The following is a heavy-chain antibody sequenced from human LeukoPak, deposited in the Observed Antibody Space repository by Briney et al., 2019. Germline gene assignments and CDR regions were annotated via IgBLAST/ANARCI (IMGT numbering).Heavy chain of an antibody. D-gene: IGHD1-26*01. CDR1: GYTFTSYA. CDR2: INAGNGNT. CDR3: ARGQPLWELYGPDFQH. Sequence: ASVKVSCKASGYTFTSYAMHWVRQAPGQRLEWMGWINAGNGNTKYSQKFQGRVTITRDTSASTAYMGLSSLRSEDTAVYYCARGQPLWELYGPDFQHWGQGTLVTVSS. J-gene: IGHJ1*01. V-gene: IGHV1-3*01.